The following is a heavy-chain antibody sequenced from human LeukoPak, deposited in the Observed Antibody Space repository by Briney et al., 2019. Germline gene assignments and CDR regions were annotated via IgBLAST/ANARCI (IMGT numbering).Heavy chain of an antibody. CDR3: ATWEYYYDSSGYYDFDY. D-gene: IGHD3-22*01. Sequence: ASVKVSCKASGYTFTSYGIIWVRQAPGQGLEWMGWISAYNGNTNYAQKLQGRVTMTTDTSTSTAYMELRSLRSDDTAVYYCATWEYYYDSSGYYDFDYWGQGTLVTVSS. CDR2: ISAYNGNT. CDR1: GYTFTSYG. J-gene: IGHJ4*02. V-gene: IGHV1-18*01.